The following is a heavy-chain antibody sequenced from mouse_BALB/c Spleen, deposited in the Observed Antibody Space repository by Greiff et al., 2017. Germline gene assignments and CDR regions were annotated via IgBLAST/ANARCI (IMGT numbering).Heavy chain of an antibody. Sequence: VQRVESGPGLVAPSQSLSITCTVSGFSLTSYGVHWVRQPPGKGLEWLGVIWAGGSTNYNSALMSRLSISKDNSKSQVFLKMNSLQTDDTAMYYCARDRYDGYFDVWGAGTTVTVSS. CDR1: GFSLTSYG. D-gene: IGHD2-14*01. V-gene: IGHV2-9*02. J-gene: IGHJ1*01. CDR2: IWAGGST. CDR3: ARDRYDGYFDV.